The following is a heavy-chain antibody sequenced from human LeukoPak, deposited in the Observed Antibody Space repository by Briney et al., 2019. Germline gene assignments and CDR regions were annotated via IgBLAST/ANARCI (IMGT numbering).Heavy chain of an antibody. CDR2: ISDSGGST. V-gene: IGHV3-23*01. J-gene: IGHJ6*02. CDR1: GFTFSTYV. Sequence: GGSLRLSCAASGFTFSTYVMNWVREATGKGLEWVSTISDSGGSTYYADSVKGRFTISRDNSKSTLYLQMNSLRAEDTAVYYCGRYYVMDVWGQGTSVTVSS. CDR3: GRYYVMDV.